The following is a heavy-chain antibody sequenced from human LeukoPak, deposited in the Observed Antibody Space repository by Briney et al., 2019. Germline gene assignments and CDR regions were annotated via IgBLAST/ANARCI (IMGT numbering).Heavy chain of an antibody. CDR2: ISGSGGNT. CDR1: GFTFSSYG. Sequence: PGRSLRLSCAASGFTFSSYGMHWVRQAPGKGLEWVSAISGSGGNTYYADSVKGRFTISRDNAKNSLYLQMNSLRAEDTAVYYRARGLMYNYYYYYMDVWGKGTTVTVSS. CDR3: ARGLMYNYYYYYMDV. D-gene: IGHD1-14*01. J-gene: IGHJ6*03. V-gene: IGHV3-21*04.